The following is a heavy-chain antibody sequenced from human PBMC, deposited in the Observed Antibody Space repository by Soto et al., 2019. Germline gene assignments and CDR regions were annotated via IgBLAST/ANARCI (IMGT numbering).Heavy chain of an antibody. CDR1: GYSVSDYF. Sequence: ASVKVCCKASGYSVSDYFIQWVRQAHGQGFEWVAWINPKSAATNYAKKFQGRVSLTWDTSFSTAYMELTRLRPDDTAVYYCARIKWGLDYYNGMDVWGQGTTVTVSS. D-gene: IGHD1-26*01. CDR3: ARIKWGLDYYNGMDV. CDR2: INPKSAAT. V-gene: IGHV1-2*02. J-gene: IGHJ6*02.